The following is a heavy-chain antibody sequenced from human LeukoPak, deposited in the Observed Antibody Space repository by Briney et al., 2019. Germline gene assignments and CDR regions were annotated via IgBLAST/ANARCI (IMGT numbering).Heavy chain of an antibody. CDR1: GGSISSYY. J-gene: IGHJ4*02. CDR2: IYYSGGT. V-gene: IGHV4-59*01. Sequence: SETLSLTCTVSGGSISSYYWSWIRQPPGKGLEWIGYIYYSGGTNYNPSLKSRVTISVDTSKNQFSLKLSSVTAADTAVYYCARTGREPFDYWGQGTLVTVSS. CDR3: ARTGREPFDY. D-gene: IGHD1-14*01.